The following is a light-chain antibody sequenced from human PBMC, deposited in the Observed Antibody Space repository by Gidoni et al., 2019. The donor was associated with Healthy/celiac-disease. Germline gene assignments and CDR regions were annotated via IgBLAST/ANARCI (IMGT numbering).Light chain of an antibody. Sequence: DDVMTQSPLSLPVTLGQPASISCRSSQSLVHRDGNTYLNWFQQRPGQSPRRLIYKVSNRDSGVPDRFSGSGSATDFTLKISRVEAEDVGVYYCMQRSHWPHTFGQGTRLEIK. CDR1: QSLVHRDGNTY. CDR2: KVS. J-gene: IGKJ2*01. CDR3: MQRSHWPHT. V-gene: IGKV2-30*02.